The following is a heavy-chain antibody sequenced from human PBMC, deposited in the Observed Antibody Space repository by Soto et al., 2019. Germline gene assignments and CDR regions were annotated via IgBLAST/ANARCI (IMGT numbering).Heavy chain of an antibody. CDR3: ARYRASDYYYYYMDV. CDR1: GYTFTSYD. CDR2: MNPNSGNT. V-gene: IGHV1-8*01. Sequence: QVQLVQSGAEVKKPGASVKVSCKASGYTFTSYDINWVRQATGQGLAWMGWMNPNSGNTGYAQKFQGRVNMTRNTSISTADMELSSLRSEDTAVYDCARYRASDYYYYYMDVWGKGTTVTVSS. J-gene: IGHJ6*03. D-gene: IGHD2-2*01.